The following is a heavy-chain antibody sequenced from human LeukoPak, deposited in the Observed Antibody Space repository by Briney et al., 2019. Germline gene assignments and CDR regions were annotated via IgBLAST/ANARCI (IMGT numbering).Heavy chain of an antibody. J-gene: IGHJ3*02. CDR2: ISSSGSTI. CDR3: ARAQDYDSSGYVDAFDM. V-gene: IGHV3-48*03. CDR1: GFTFSSYE. D-gene: IGHD3-22*01. Sequence: GGSLRLSCAVPGFTFSSYEMNWVCQAPGKGLEWVSYISSSGSTIYYADSVKGRFTISRDNSKNTLYLQMNSLRVEDTAVYYCARAQDYDSSGYVDAFDMWGQGTMVTVSS.